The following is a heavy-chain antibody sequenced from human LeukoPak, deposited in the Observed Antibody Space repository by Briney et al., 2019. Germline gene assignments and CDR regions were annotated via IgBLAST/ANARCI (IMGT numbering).Heavy chain of an antibody. CDR1: GGTFSSYA. D-gene: IGHD6-13*01. V-gene: IGHV1-69*04. Sequence: GASVKVSCKASGGTFSSYAISWVRQAPGQGLEWMGRIIPILGIANYAQKFQGRVTITADKSTSTAYMELSSLRSEDTAVYYCARGPSSSWHYYYYYMDVWGKGTTVTVSS. J-gene: IGHJ6*03. CDR2: IIPILGIA. CDR3: ARGPSSSWHYYYYYMDV.